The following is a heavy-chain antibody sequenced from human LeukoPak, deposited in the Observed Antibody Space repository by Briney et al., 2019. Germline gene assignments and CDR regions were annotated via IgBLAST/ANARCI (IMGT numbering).Heavy chain of an antibody. V-gene: IGHV4-4*07. D-gene: IGHD2-15*01. Sequence: SETLSLTCTVSGGSISTYYRSWIRQPAGKGLEGIGRIYTSGSTNYNPSLKSRVTMSLDTSKNQFSLDLTSVTAADAAVYDCARDCSGGTCYLGVLDYWGQGILVTVSS. CDR3: ARDCSGGTCYLGVLDY. J-gene: IGHJ4*02. CDR2: IYTSGST. CDR1: GGSISTYY.